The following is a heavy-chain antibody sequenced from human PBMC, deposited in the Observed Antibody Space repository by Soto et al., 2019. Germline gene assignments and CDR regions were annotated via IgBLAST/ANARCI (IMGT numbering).Heavy chain of an antibody. Sequence: GGSLRLSCAASGFTFSSYSMNWVRQAPGKGLEWVSSISSSSSYIYYADSVKGRFTISRDNAKNSLYLQMNSLRAEDTAVYYCASSYDYVWGSYRSPVYYFDYWGQGTLVTVSS. CDR1: GFTFSSYS. CDR2: ISSSSSYI. V-gene: IGHV3-21*01. J-gene: IGHJ4*02. CDR3: ASSYDYVWGSYRSPVYYFDY. D-gene: IGHD3-16*02.